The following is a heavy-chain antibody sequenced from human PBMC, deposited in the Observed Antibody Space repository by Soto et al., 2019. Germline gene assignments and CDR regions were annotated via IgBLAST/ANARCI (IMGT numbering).Heavy chain of an antibody. Sequence: AGSRSLSSPASGLTFTAPAIHWVRRASGTGLGWVGRFITKANSYPKTYAGSVRGRVTISRDDSKNTAYLQMNSLKTEDTAVYYCTRHEAYCGCDCHKFAWFAPWGQGTLVTVSS. CDR2: FITKANSYPK. CDR1: GLTFTAPA. J-gene: IGHJ5*02. V-gene: IGHV3-73*01. D-gene: IGHD2-21*02. CDR3: TRHEAYCGCDCHKFAWFAP.